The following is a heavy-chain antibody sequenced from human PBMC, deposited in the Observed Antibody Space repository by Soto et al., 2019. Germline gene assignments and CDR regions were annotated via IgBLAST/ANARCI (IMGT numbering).Heavy chain of an antibody. J-gene: IGHJ6*02. D-gene: IGHD3-10*01. CDR2: IIPIFGTA. V-gene: IGHV1-69*13. Sequence: SVKVSCKASGGTFSSYAISWVRQAPGQGLEWMGGIIPIFGTANYAQKFQGRVTITADESASTAYMELSSLRSEDTAVYYCARITMVRGVISYYYYGMDVWGQGTTVTVSS. CDR1: GGTFSSYA. CDR3: ARITMVRGVISYYYYGMDV.